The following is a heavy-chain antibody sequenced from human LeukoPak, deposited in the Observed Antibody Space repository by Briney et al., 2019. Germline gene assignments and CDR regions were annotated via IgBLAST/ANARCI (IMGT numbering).Heavy chain of an antibody. CDR3: ARDESGDYDAFDI. Sequence: GGSLRLSCAASRFTFSSYWMSWVRQAPGKGLEWVANIKQDGSEKYYVDSVKGRFTISRGNAKNSLNLQMNSLRVEDTAVYYCARDESGDYDAFDIWGQGTMVTVSS. V-gene: IGHV3-7*01. CDR1: RFTFSSYW. D-gene: IGHD2-21*01. CDR2: IKQDGSEK. J-gene: IGHJ3*02.